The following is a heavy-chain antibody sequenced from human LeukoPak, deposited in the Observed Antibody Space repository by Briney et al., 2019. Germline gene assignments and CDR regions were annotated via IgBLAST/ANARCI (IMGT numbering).Heavy chain of an antibody. V-gene: IGHV4-39*07. J-gene: IGHJ5*02. D-gene: IGHD5-24*01. Sequence: SETLSLTCTVSGGSISSSSYFWGWIRQPPGKGLEWIGSIYYSGSTYYNPSLKSRVTISVDTSKNQFSLKLSSVTAADTAVYYCARDPGEGATNGNWFDPWGQGTLVTVSS. CDR3: ARDPGEGATNGNWFDP. CDR1: GGSISSSSYF. CDR2: IYYSGST.